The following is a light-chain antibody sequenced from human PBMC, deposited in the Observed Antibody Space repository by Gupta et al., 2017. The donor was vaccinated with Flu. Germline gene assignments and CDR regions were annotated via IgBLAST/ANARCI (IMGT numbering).Light chain of an antibody. CDR2: GAS. CDR3: QQYNNWPPYT. V-gene: IGKV3-15*01. J-gene: IGKJ2*01. CDR1: QSVSSD. Sequence: ATLSVSPGERATLSCRASQSVSSDLAWYQQKPGQAPRLLIFGASTRATGVPATFSGSGSGTEFTLTISSLQSEDFGVYYCQQYNNWPPYTFGQGTKLEIK.